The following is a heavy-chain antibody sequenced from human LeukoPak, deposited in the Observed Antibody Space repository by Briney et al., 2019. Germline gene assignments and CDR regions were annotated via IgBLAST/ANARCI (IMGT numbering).Heavy chain of an antibody. CDR3: ARGYYDSSGQSDYAFDI. J-gene: IGHJ3*02. D-gene: IGHD3-22*01. CDR2: ISSSGSTI. Sequence: GSLRLSCAASGFTFSDYYMSWIRQAPGKGLEWVSYISSSGSTIYYADSVKGRFTISRDNAKNSLYLQMNSLRAEDTAVYYCARGYYDSSGQSDYAFDIWGQGTMVIVSS. V-gene: IGHV3-11*04. CDR1: GFTFSDYY.